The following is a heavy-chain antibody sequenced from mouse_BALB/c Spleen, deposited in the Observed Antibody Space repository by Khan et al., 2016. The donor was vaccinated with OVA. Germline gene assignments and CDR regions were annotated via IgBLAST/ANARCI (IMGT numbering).Heavy chain of an antibody. V-gene: IGHV1-4*01. CDR1: GYTFTSYT. CDR3: VRDGAYHRNDGWFAY. J-gene: IGHJ3*01. CDR2: INPSNGYT. D-gene: IGHD2-14*01. Sequence: QVQLKESGAELARPGASVKMSCKASGYTFTSYTIHWIKERPGQGLEWIGYINPSNGYTNYNQKFKDKATLTTDKSSKTAYLQLSSLTSDDSAVYKCVRDGAYHRNDGWFAYWGQGTLVTVSA.